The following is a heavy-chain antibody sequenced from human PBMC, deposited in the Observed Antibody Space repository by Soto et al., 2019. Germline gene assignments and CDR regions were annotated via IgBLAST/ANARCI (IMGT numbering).Heavy chain of an antibody. D-gene: IGHD3-10*01. J-gene: IGHJ4*02. Sequence: EVQLAESGGGMVQPGGSLRLSCVASGFTFSSYDMHWVRQAPGKGLEYVSSISSNGGTTYYGNPVKGRFTISRDNSKTTLYLQRGSLRAEDMAVYYCVRRVSGDYDYWGQGTLVTVSS. CDR2: ISSNGGTT. V-gene: IGHV3-64*01. CDR1: GFTFSSYD. CDR3: VRRVSGDYDY.